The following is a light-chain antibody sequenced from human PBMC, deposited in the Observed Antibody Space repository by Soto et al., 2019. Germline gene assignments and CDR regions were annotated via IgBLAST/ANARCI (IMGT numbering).Light chain of an antibody. Sequence: QSALTQPASVSGSPGQSITISCTGTRSDIGGYNYVSWYQQYPGMAPKLMIFDVSSRPSGVSTRFSGSKSGNTASLTISELQAEDEADYYCSSYATNSPVVFGGGTKLTVL. V-gene: IGLV2-14*03. J-gene: IGLJ2*01. CDR1: RSDIGGYNY. CDR3: SSYATNSPVV. CDR2: DVS.